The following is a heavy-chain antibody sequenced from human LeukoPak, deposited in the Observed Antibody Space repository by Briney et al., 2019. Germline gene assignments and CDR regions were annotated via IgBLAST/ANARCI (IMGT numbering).Heavy chain of an antibody. CDR1: GYTLTAYG. CDR2: ICTSNGNT. CDR3: GRASSSGGMDV. D-gene: IGHD3-10*01. J-gene: IGHJ6*02. V-gene: IGHV1-18*01. Sequence: ASVKVSCKASGYTLTAYGISWVRQAPGQGLQWMGWICTSNGNTNYAQELKDKVTMTIDTSTSTAFMELRSLRSDDTAVYYCGRASSSGGMDVWGQGTRVTVSS.